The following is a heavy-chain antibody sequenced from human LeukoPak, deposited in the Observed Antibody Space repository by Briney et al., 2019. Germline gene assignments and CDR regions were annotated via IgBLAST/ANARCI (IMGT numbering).Heavy chain of an antibody. V-gene: IGHV3-30-3*01. CDR1: GFTFSSYA. CDR3: ARDNDYGDYPDAFDI. D-gene: IGHD4-17*01. CDR2: ISYDGSNK. Sequence: RGRSLRLSCAASGFTFSSYAMHWVRQAPGKGLEWVAVISYDGSNKYYADSVKGRFTISRDNSKNTLYLQMNSLRAEDTAVYYCARDNDYGDYPDAFDIWGQGTMVTVSS. J-gene: IGHJ3*02.